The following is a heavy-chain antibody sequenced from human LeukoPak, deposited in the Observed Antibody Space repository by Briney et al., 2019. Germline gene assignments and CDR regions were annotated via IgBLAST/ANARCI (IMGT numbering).Heavy chain of an antibody. CDR1: GFTFSSYW. D-gene: IGHD3-3*01. CDR2: IKQDGSEK. Sequence: GGSLRLSCAASGFTFSSYWMSWVRQAPGKGLEGVANIKQDGSEKYYVDSVKGRFTISRDNAKNSLYLQMNSLRAEDTAVYYCARGAYYDFWSGYYLGLYYFDYWGQGTLVTVSS. J-gene: IGHJ4*02. CDR3: ARGAYYDFWSGYYLGLYYFDY. V-gene: IGHV3-7*01.